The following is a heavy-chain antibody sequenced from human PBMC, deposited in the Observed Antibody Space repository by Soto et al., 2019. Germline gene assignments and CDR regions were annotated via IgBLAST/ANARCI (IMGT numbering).Heavy chain of an antibody. Sequence: QVQLVESGGGVVQPGRSLRLSCAASGFTFSNYGMHWVRQAPGKGLEWVAVISYDGSNKYYADSVKGRFIISRDNSKNTLYLQMNSLRAGDTAVYYCAKDRRYYDSSGYYPDDYWGQGTLVTVSS. CDR2: ISYDGSNK. CDR1: GFTFSNYG. CDR3: AKDRRYYDSSGYYPDDY. V-gene: IGHV3-30*18. J-gene: IGHJ4*02. D-gene: IGHD3-22*01.